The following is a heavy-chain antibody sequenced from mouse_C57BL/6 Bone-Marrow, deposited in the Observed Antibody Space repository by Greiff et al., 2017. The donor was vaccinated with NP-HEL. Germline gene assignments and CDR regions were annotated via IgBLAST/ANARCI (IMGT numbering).Heavy chain of an antibody. D-gene: IGHD2-5*01. CDR2: IDPETGGT. J-gene: IGHJ4*01. Sequence: VKLMESGAELVRPGASVTLSCKASGYTFTDYEMHWVKQTPVHGLEWIGAIDPETGGTAYNQKFKGKAILTADKSSSTAYMELRSLTSEDSAVYYCTRWIYSNYVDYAMDYWGQGTSVTVSS. V-gene: IGHV1-15*01. CDR1: GYTFTDYE. CDR3: TRWIYSNYVDYAMDY.